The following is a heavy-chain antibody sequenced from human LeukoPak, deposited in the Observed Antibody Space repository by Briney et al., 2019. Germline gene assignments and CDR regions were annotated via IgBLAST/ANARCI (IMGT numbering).Heavy chain of an antibody. CDR2: IGIDSGNT. Sequence: GGSLRLSCAASGFTFSEYSMNWVRQAPGKGLEWISYIGIDSGNTNYADSVKGRFTISGDKAKNSLYLQMNSLRVEDTAVYCCARDYKYAFDNWGQGTLVTVSS. J-gene: IGHJ4*02. V-gene: IGHV3-48*01. D-gene: IGHD5-24*01. CDR3: ARDYKYAFDN. CDR1: GFTFSEYS.